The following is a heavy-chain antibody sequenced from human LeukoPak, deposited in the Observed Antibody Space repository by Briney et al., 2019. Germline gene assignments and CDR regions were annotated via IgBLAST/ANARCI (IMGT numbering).Heavy chain of an antibody. V-gene: IGHV4-30-4*01. CDR2: IYYSGST. Sequence: SQTLSLTCTVSGGSISSGDYYWSWIRQPSGKGLEWIGYIYYSGSTYYNPSLKSRVTISVDTSKNQFSLKLSSVTAADTAVYYCARGLLLYWYFDLWGRGTLVTVSS. D-gene: IGHD2-15*01. J-gene: IGHJ2*01. CDR3: ARGLLLYWYFDL. CDR1: GGSISSGDYY.